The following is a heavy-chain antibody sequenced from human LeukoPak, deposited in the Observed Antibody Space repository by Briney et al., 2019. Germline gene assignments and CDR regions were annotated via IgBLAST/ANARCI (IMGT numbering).Heavy chain of an antibody. Sequence: GRSLRLSCAASGFTFSSYAMHWVRQAPGKGLEWVAVISYDGSNKYYADSVKGRFTISRDNSKNTLYLQMNSLRAEDTAVYYCARLTYYYDSSGNSFDYWGQGTLVTVSS. V-gene: IGHV3-30-3*01. CDR2: ISYDGSNK. J-gene: IGHJ4*02. CDR1: GFTFSSYA. D-gene: IGHD3-22*01. CDR3: ARLTYYYDSSGNSFDY.